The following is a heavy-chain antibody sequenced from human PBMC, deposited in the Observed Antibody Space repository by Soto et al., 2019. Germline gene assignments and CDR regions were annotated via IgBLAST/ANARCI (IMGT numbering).Heavy chain of an antibody. CDR2: IKSKFDGGST. CDR1: GFSVTDAW. Sequence: DVQLLESGGGLVEPGVSLRLSCAVSGFSVTDAWMNWVRQVPGKGLAWVGRIKSKFDGGSTDYASPVKGRCTISKDDSKNTLYLQMSSLKTEDTAVYYCTIPTPDTTMVTNYYYFAMDVWCPGTTVSVSS. J-gene: IGHJ6*02. V-gene: IGHV3-15*07. CDR3: TIPTPDTTMVTNYYYFAMDV. D-gene: IGHD5-18*01.